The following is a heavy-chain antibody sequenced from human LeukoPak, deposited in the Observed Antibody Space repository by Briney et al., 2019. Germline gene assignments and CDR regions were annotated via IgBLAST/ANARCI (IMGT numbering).Heavy chain of an antibody. V-gene: IGHV1-2*02. CDR3: ARGDDPVVVTATYYCDY. CDR1: GFTFTDYY. Sequence: ASVKVSCKASGFTFTDYYVHWVRQAPGQGLEWMGWINPNSGVTNYAQKSQGRVTMTRNTSISTTYMELRRLRSNDTAVFYCARGDDPVVVTATYYCDYWGQGTLVTVSS. J-gene: IGHJ4*02. CDR2: INPNSGVT. D-gene: IGHD2-21*02.